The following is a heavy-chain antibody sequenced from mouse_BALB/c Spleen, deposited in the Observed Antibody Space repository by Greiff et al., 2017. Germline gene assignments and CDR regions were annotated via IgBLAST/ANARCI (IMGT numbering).Heavy chain of an antibody. CDR1: GYSFTGYT. Sequence: VQLQQSGPELVKPGASMKISCKASGYSFTGYTMNWVKQSHGKNLEWIGLINPYNGGTSYNQKFKGKATLTVDKSSSTAYMELLSLTSEDSAVYYCASADGPNYYAMDYWGQGTSVTVSA. CDR2: INPYNGGT. CDR3: ASADGPNYYAMDY. J-gene: IGHJ4*01. D-gene: IGHD2-3*01. V-gene: IGHV1-18*01.